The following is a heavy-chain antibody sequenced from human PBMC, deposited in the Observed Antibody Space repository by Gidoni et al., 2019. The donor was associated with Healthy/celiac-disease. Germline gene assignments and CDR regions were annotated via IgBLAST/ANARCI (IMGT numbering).Heavy chain of an antibody. CDR1: GVPLSSYS. V-gene: IGHV4-59*01. J-gene: IGHJ6*02. CDR2: IYYRGST. Sequence: QVQLQESGPGLVKPSETLSLTCTVPGVPLSSYSWSWIRQPPGKGLEGIGYIYYRGSTNYNPSLKSRVTISVDTSKNQFSLKLSSVTAADTAVYYCARGMGYDILTGTDYYYGMDVWGQGTTVTVSS. D-gene: IGHD3-9*01. CDR3: ARGMGYDILTGTDYYYGMDV.